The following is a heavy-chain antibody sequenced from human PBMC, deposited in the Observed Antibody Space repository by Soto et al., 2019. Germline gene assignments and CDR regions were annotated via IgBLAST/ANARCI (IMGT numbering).Heavy chain of an antibody. D-gene: IGHD6-13*01. CDR2: ISGYNDNT. J-gene: IGHJ6*02. V-gene: IGHV1-18*01. CDR3: VRDSSSWFYYYYGMDV. CDR1: GYIFTNFG. Sequence: QVQLKQSGPEVRKPGASVRVSCKASGYIFTNFGIRWVRQAPGQGLEWMGWISGYNDNTHYAQKLQGRVSMTTDTSTGTAYMDLRSLRSDDTAIYYCVRDSSSWFYYYYGMDVWGQGTTVTVSS.